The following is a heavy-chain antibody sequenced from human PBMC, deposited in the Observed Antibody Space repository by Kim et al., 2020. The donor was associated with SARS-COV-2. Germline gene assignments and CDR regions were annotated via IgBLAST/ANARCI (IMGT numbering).Heavy chain of an antibody. CDR3: ARPLIAMVRGVTGFGMDV. J-gene: IGHJ6*02. Sequence: KSRVTRSVDTSKNQFSLKLSSVTAAETAVYYCARPLIAMVRGVTGFGMDVWGQGTTVTVSS. V-gene: IGHV4-39*01. D-gene: IGHD3-10*01.